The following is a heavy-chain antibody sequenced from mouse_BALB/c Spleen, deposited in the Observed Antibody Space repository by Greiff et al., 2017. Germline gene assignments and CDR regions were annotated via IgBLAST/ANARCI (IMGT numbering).Heavy chain of an antibody. CDR3: SRLYYYGSSYAMDY. D-gene: IGHD1-1*01. Sequence: EVQLQQSGAELVRPGALVKLSCKASGFNIKDYYMHWVKQRPEQGLEWIGWIDPENGNTIYDPKFQGKASITADTSSNTAYLQLSSLTSEDTAVYYCSRLYYYGSSYAMDYWGQGTSVTVSS. CDR2: IDPENGNT. CDR1: GFNIKDYY. V-gene: IGHV14-1*02. J-gene: IGHJ4*01.